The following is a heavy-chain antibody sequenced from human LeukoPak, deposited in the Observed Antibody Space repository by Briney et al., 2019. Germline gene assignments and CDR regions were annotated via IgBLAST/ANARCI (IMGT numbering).Heavy chain of an antibody. CDR1: GYTFTSYY. V-gene: IGHV1-46*01. J-gene: IGHJ4*02. CDR3: ASDFSCTRTSCYEVRGY. D-gene: IGHD2-2*01. CDR2: INPSGGST. Sequence: ASVKVSCKASGYTFTSYYMHWVRQAPGQGLEWMGIINPSGGSTSYAQKFQGRVTMTRDTSTSTAYMELNRLTSDDTAVYYCASDFSCTRTSCYEVRGYWGQETLVTVSS.